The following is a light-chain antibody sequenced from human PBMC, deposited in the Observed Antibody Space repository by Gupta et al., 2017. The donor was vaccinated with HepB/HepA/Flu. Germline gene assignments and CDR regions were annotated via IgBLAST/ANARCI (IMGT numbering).Light chain of an antibody. CDR2: EDT. J-gene: IGLJ2*01. CDR3: LVWDTRTDHPVV. V-gene: IGLV3-21*03. CDR1: NIGTKS. Sequence: SYILTQPPSVSVAPGRTARITCGGNNIGTKSVHWYQQRPGQAPLVVIYEDTNRPSGIPERISGSNSGNTATLTISRVEAGDEADYYCLVWDTRTDHPVVFGGGTKLTV.